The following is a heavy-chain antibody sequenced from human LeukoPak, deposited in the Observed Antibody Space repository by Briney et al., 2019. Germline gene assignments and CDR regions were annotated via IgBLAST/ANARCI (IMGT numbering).Heavy chain of an antibody. D-gene: IGHD3-22*01. Sequence: GGSLRLSCAASGFTFSSYAMHWVRQAPGKGLEWVAVISYDGSNKYYADSVKGRFTISRDNSKNTLYLQMNSLRAEDTAVYYCAKTKEGITMITLPDWFDPWGQGTLVTVSS. V-gene: IGHV3-30*04. CDR2: ISYDGSNK. CDR3: AKTKEGITMITLPDWFDP. CDR1: GFTFSSYA. J-gene: IGHJ5*02.